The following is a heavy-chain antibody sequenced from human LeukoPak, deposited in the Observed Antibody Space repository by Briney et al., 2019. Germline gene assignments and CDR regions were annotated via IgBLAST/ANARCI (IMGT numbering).Heavy chain of an antibody. CDR1: GGSISSGGYY. Sequence: SETLSLTCTVSGGSISSGGYYWSWIRQHPGKGLEWIGTISDSGNTYSSPSLRSRVTISVDTSKNQFSLKLTSVTAADTGVYYCARQGDGGRAYDHWGQGSQVTVSS. CDR2: ISDSGNT. D-gene: IGHD4-23*01. CDR3: ARQGDGGRAYDH. J-gene: IGHJ4*02. V-gene: IGHV4-39*01.